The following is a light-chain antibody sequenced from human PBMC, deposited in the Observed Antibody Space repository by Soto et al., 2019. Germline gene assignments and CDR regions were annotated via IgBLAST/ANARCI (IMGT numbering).Light chain of an antibody. CDR2: GNS. CDR3: QSYDSSLRYV. Sequence: QSVLTQPPSVSGAPGQRVTISCTGSSSNIGAGYDVHWYQQLPGTAPKLLIYGNSNRPSGVPDRFSGSTSGTSASLAITGLQAEDEADYYCQSYDSSLRYVFGTGTKLTVL. CDR1: SSNIGAGYD. V-gene: IGLV1-40*01. J-gene: IGLJ1*01.